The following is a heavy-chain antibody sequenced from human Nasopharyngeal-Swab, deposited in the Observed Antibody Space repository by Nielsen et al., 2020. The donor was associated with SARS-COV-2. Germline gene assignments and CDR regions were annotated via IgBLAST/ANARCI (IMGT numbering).Heavy chain of an antibody. V-gene: IGHV4-4*02. J-gene: IGHJ4*02. CDR3: ARRSWFRDIFD. D-gene: IGHD3-10*01. CDR2: IYHSGST. Sequence: VRQAPGKGLEWIGEIYHSGSTNYNPSLKSRVTISVDKSKNQFSLKLSSVTAADTAMYYCARRSWFRDIFDWGQGTLVTVSS.